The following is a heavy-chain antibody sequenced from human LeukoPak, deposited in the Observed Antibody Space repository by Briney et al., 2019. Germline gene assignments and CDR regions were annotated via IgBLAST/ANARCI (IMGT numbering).Heavy chain of an antibody. CDR1: GFTFSSYE. J-gene: IGHJ4*02. D-gene: IGHD3-10*01. Sequence: GGSRRLSCAASGFTFSSYEMNWVRQAPGKGLEWVSYISSSGSTIYYAGSVKGRFTISRDNAKNSLYLQINSLRAENTAVYYCARHYGPSRAQGTLVTVPS. CDR2: ISSSGSTI. CDR3: ARHYGPS. V-gene: IGHV3-48*03.